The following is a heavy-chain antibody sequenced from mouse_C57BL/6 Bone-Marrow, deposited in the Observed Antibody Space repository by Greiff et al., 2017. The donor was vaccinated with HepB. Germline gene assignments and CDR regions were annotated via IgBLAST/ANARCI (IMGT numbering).Heavy chain of an antibody. J-gene: IGHJ1*03. V-gene: IGHV3-8*01. Sequence: DVKLQESGPGLAKPSQTLSLTCSVTGYSITSDYWNWIRKFPGNKLEYMGYISYSGSTYYNPSLKSRISITRDTSKNQYYLQLNSVTTEDTATYYCARSPFYYYGSSSYFDVWGTGTTVTVSS. CDR3: ARSPFYYYGSSSYFDV. CDR2: ISYSGST. D-gene: IGHD1-1*01. CDR1: GYSITSDY.